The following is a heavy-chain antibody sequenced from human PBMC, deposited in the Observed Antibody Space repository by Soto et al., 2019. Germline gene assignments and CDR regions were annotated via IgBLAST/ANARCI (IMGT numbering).Heavy chain of an antibody. CDR1: GGSFSGYY. CDR3: ARARRPSTYYYDSSGPRRFGY. D-gene: IGHD3-22*01. V-gene: IGHV4-34*01. Sequence: SETLSLTCAVYGGSFSGYYWSWLRQPPGKGLEWIGEINHSGSTNYNPSLKSRVTISVDTSKNQFSLKLSSVTAADTAVYYCARARRPSTYYYDSSGPRRFGYWGQGTLVTVSS. J-gene: IGHJ4*02. CDR2: INHSGST.